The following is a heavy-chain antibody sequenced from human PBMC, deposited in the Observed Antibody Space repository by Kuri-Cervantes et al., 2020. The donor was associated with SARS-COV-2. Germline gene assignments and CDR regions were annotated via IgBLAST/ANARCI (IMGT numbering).Heavy chain of an antibody. CDR2: IKQDGSEK. CDR1: GFTFSSYW. V-gene: IGHV3-7*01. CDR3: VNEAEDDY. J-gene: IGHJ4*02. D-gene: IGHD6-19*01. Sequence: GESLKISCAASGFTFSSYWMSWVRQAPGKGLEWVANIKQDGSEKYYVDSVKGRFTISRDNSKNTLCLQMSSLRAEDTAVYYCVNEAEDDYWGQGTLVTVSS.